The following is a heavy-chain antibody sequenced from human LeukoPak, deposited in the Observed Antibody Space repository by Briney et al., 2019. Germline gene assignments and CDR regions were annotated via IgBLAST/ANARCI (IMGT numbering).Heavy chain of an antibody. CDR2: IIPIFGRA. CDR3: VRDPRFGELSPGLLDY. CDR1: GGTFTSYA. D-gene: IGHD3-10*01. J-gene: IGHJ4*02. V-gene: IGHV1-69*01. Sequence: ASVKVSFKAAGGTFTSYAISWVRQAPGQGLEWMGGIIPIFGRANYAQKFQVRVTITADESTSTAYMELSSLRSEDTAVYYCVRDPRFGELSPGLLDYWGQGTLVTVSS.